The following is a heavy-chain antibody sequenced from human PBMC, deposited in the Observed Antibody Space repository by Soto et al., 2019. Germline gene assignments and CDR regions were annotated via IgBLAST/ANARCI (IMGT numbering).Heavy chain of an antibody. Sequence: GESLKISFKGSGYSFTSYWISWVRQMPGKGLEWMGRIDPSDSYTNYSPSFQGHVTISADKSISTAYLQWSSLKASDTAMYYCARSSKAPWDYYGMDVWGQGTTVTVSS. CDR3: ARSSKAPWDYYGMDV. D-gene: IGHD6-6*01. J-gene: IGHJ6*02. CDR2: IDPSDSYT. CDR1: GYSFTSYW. V-gene: IGHV5-10-1*01.